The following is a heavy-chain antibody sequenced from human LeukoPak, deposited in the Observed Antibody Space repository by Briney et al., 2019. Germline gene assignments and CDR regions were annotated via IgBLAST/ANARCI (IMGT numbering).Heavy chain of an antibody. CDR3: ARDVPQLRYFDWPQDAFDI. CDR2: ISAYNGNT. CDR1: GYTFTSYG. V-gene: IGHV1-18*01. Sequence: ASVKVSCKASGYTFTSYGISWVRQAPGQGLEWMGWISAYNGNTNYAQKLQGRVTMTTDTSTSTAYMELRSLRSDDTAVYYCARDVPQLRYFDWPQDAFDIWGQGTMVTVSS. D-gene: IGHD3-9*01. J-gene: IGHJ3*02.